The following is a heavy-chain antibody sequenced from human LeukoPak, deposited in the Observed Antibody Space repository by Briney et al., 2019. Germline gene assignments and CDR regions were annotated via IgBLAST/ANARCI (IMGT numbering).Heavy chain of an antibody. D-gene: IGHD2-2*01. CDR2: IIPIFGTA. V-gene: IGHV1-69*05. CDR3: ARGYCSNNICLGRPYFDY. J-gene: IGHJ4*02. CDR1: GGTFSTYA. Sequence: SVKVSCKASGGTFSTYAISWVRQAPGQGLEWMGVIIPIFGTANYAQKFQGRVTITTDESTSTAYIELSSLRSEDTAVYYCARGYCSNNICLGRPYFDYWGQGTLVTVSS.